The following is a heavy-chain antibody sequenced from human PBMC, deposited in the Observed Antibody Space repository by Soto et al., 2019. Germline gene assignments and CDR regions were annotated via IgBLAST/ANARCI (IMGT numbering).Heavy chain of an antibody. CDR2: ISAYNGNT. V-gene: IGHV1-18*04. Sequence: ASVKVSCKASGYTFTSYGISWVRQAPGQGLEWMGWISAYNGNTNYAQKLQGRVTMTTDTSTSTAYMELRSLRSDDTAVYYRAREGYYYDSSGNPYAFDIWGQGTMVTVSS. J-gene: IGHJ3*02. CDR3: AREGYYYDSSGNPYAFDI. D-gene: IGHD3-22*01. CDR1: GYTFTSYG.